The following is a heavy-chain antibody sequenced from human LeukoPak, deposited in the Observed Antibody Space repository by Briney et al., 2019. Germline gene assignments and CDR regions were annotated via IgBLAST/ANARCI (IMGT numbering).Heavy chain of an antibody. J-gene: IGHJ4*02. D-gene: IGHD3-22*01. CDR1: GYTFTGYY. V-gene: IGHV1-2*02. Sequence: ASVKVSCKTSGYTFTGYYMHWVRQAPGQGLELMGWINPNSGGTNYAQKFQDRVTMTGDTSISTAYMELSRLTSDDTAVYYCARAPMIVVVFPPRLDYWGQGTLVTVSS. CDR2: INPNSGGT. CDR3: ARAPMIVVVFPPRLDY.